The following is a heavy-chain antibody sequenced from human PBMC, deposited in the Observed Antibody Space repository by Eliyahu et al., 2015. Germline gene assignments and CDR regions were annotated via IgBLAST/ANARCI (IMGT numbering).Heavy chain of an antibody. J-gene: IGHJ6*02. CDR3: ATDRPHTSGPTSYGMDI. D-gene: IGHD3-16*01. CDR2: IYHSGST. V-gene: IGHV4-4*02. CDR1: GGSMXRSNW. Sequence: QVQLQESGPGLVKPSETLSLTCAVSGGSMXRSNWWSWVRQPPGKGLEWIGEIYHSGSTNYNPSLKSRVTISVDKSKNQFSLKLSSVSAADTAVYYCATDRPHTSGPTSYGMDIWGQGTTVTVSS.